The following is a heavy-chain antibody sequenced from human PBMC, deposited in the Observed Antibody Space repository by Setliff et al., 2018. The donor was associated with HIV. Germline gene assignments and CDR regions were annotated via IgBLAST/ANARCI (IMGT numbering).Heavy chain of an antibody. D-gene: IGHD3-10*01. CDR2: MYTSGGGA. J-gene: IGHJ4*02. CDR3: AVGGRHQLNFDY. V-gene: IGHV1-46*01. CDR1: GYSFTTYY. Sequence: ASVKVSCKTSGYSFTTYYIHWMRQAPGQGLEWVGLMYTSGGGAKYAQKFQGRVTITTDESTSTAYMELSSLRSDDTAVYYCAVGGRHQLNFDYWGQGTLVTVSS.